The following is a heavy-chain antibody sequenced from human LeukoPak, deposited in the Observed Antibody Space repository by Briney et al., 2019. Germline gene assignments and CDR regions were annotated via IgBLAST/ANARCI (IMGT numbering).Heavy chain of an antibody. V-gene: IGHV4-30-4*01. Sequence: SETLSVTCTVSGGPISSGEYYWSWIRQPPGKGLEWMGYIYYSGSTYYNPPLKSRVTISVDTSKNQFSLKLSSVTAADTAVYYCAREGHDSSGYCSNWFDPWGQGTLVTVSS. J-gene: IGHJ5*02. D-gene: IGHD3-22*01. CDR2: IYYSGST. CDR3: AREGHDSSGYCSNWFDP. CDR1: GGPISSGEYY.